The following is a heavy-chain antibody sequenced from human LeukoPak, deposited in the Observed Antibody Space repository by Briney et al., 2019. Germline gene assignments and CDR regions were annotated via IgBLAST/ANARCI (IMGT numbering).Heavy chain of an antibody. D-gene: IGHD3-22*01. J-gene: IGHJ3*02. CDR3: ARDYYDSRGEAFDI. Sequence: SETLSLTCTVSGGSIGSHYWSWIRQPPGKGLEWSGYVYYSGTTNYNPSLKSRVTISVDTYKNQVSLKLSSVTAADTAVYYCARDYYDSRGEAFDIWGLGTMVTVSS. CDR1: GGSIGSHY. CDR2: VYYSGTT. V-gene: IGHV4-59*11.